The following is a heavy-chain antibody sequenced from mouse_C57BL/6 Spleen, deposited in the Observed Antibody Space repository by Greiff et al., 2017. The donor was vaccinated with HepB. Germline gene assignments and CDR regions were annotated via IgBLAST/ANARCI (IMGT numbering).Heavy chain of an antibody. J-gene: IGHJ2*01. CDR3: ARLGQLTTVGGYFDY. CDR2: IYPGDGDT. D-gene: IGHD1-1*01. Sequence: VQLQQSGAELVKPGASVKISCKASGYAFSSYWMNWVKQRPGKGLEWIGQIYPGDGDTNYNGKFKGKATLTADKSSSTAYMQLSSLTSEDSAVYFCARLGQLTTVGGYFDYWGQGTTLTVSS. CDR1: GYAFSSYW. V-gene: IGHV1-80*01.